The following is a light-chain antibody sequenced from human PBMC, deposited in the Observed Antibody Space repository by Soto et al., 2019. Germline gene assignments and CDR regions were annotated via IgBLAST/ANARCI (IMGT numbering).Light chain of an antibody. CDR1: SSDVGGYNY. Sequence: QSALTQPASVSGSPGQSITISCTGTSSDVGGYNYVSWYQQHPGKAPNLMIYAVSNRPSGVSTRFSGSKSGNTASLTISGPQAEDEADYDCSSYTTSSTLLYVFGTGTKLTVL. CDR2: AVS. J-gene: IGLJ1*01. CDR3: SSYTTSSTLLYV. V-gene: IGLV2-14*01.